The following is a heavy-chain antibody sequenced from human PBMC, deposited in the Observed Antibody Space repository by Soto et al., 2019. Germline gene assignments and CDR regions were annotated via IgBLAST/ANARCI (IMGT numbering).Heavy chain of an antibody. Sequence: PSETLSLTCSVSGDSISNLDYFWAWIRQPPGQALEYIGYIYKSATTYYNPSFESRVAISVDTSKSQFSLNVTSVTAADTAVYYCARGVGSSPPRYWGRGTLVTVSS. CDR2: IYKSATT. J-gene: IGHJ4*02. CDR1: GDSISNLDYF. D-gene: IGHD1-26*01. V-gene: IGHV4-30-4*02. CDR3: ARGVGSSPPRY.